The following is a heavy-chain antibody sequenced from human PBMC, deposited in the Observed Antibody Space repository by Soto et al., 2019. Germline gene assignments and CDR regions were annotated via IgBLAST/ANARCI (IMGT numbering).Heavy chain of an antibody. V-gene: IGHV4-39*07. CDR1: GGSISSSSYF. CDR3: ARVPDV. J-gene: IGHJ6*02. CDR2: IYHSGST. Sequence: SETLSLTCTVSGGSISSSSYFWGWIRQPPGKGLEWIGYIYHSGSTYYNPSLKSRVTISVDRSKNQFSLKLSSVTAADTAVYYCARVPDVWGQGTTVTVSS.